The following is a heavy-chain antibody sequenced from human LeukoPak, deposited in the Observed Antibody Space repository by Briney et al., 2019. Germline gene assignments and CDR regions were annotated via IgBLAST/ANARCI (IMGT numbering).Heavy chain of an antibody. Sequence: ASVKVSCKASGDTFTGYTIHWVRQAPGQGLEWMGWNNPYSGDTKYAQKFQGSVTMTRDRSISTAYMELNRLTSDGTAVYFCARGRFSSSGCDFDNWGQGTLVTVSS. CDR2: NNPYSGDT. CDR1: GDTFTGYT. D-gene: IGHD6-6*01. V-gene: IGHV1-2*02. J-gene: IGHJ4*02. CDR3: ARGRFSSSGCDFDN.